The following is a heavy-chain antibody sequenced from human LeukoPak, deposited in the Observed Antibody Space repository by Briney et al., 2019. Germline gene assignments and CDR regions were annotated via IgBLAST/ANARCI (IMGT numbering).Heavy chain of an antibody. D-gene: IGHD3-22*01. Sequence: SETLSLTCTVSGGSVSCGSYYWSWIRQPPGKGLEWIGYIYYSGSTNYNPSLKSRVTISVDTSKNQFSLKLSSVTAADTAVYYCARGSLTYYDSSGYYYRAFDIWGQGQWSPSLQ. CDR3: ARGSLTYYDSSGYYYRAFDI. J-gene: IGHJ3*02. CDR1: GGSVSCGSYY. CDR2: IYYSGST. V-gene: IGHV4-61*01.